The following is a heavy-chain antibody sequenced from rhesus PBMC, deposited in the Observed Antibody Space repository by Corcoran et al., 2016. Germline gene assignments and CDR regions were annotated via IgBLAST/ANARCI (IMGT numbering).Heavy chain of an antibody. CDR1: GYPFTSSL. J-gene: IGHJ4*01. D-gene: IGHD1-1*01. Sequence: QVQLVQSGAEVKKPGASVKLSCKASGYPFTSSLINWVGQAPGQVLEWIGWINPSNGNTGYAQKFQGRVTMTRDTSTSTAYMELSSLRSEDTAVYYCTSLRYSWNHPFDYWGQGVLVTVSS. CDR2: INPSNGNT. CDR3: TSLRYSWNHPFDY. V-gene: IGHV1S9*01.